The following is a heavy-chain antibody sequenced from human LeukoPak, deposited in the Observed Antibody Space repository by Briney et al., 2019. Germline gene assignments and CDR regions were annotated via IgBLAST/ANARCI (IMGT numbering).Heavy chain of an antibody. CDR1: GGSFSGYY. D-gene: IGHD4-17*01. CDR3: ARDRWTTVTTN. J-gene: IGHJ4*02. CDR2: INHSGST. Sequence: SETLSLTCAVYGGSFSGYYWSWIRQPPGKGLEWIGEINHSGSTNYNPSLKSRVTISVDTSKNQFSLKLSSVTAADTAVYYCARDRWTTVTTNWGQGTLVTVSS. V-gene: IGHV4-34*01.